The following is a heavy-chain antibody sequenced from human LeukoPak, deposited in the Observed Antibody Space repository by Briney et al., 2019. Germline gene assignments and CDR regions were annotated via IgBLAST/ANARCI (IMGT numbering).Heavy chain of an antibody. J-gene: IGHJ4*02. CDR1: GYTFTSYG. Sequence: ASVKVSCKASGYTFTSYGISWVRQAPGQGLEWMGWISAYNGNTNYAQKLQGRVTMTTDTSTSTAYMELRSLRSDDTAVYYCARAPPRIVGATRGPYYFDYWGQGTLVTVSS. V-gene: IGHV1-18*01. CDR2: ISAYNGNT. CDR3: ARAPPRIVGATRGPYYFDY. D-gene: IGHD1-26*01.